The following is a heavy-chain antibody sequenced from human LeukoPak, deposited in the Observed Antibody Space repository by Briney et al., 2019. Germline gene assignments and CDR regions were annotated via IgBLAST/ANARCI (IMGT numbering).Heavy chain of an antibody. Sequence: ASVKVSCKASGYTFTSYDINWVRQATGQGLEWMGWMNPNSGGTNYAQKFQGWVTMTRDTSISTAYMELSRLRSDDTAVYYSAIWFGEYWYYSDYWGQGTLVTVSS. CDR2: MNPNSGGT. CDR1: GYTFTSYD. V-gene: IGHV1-2*04. CDR3: AIWFGEYWYYSDY. D-gene: IGHD3-10*01. J-gene: IGHJ4*02.